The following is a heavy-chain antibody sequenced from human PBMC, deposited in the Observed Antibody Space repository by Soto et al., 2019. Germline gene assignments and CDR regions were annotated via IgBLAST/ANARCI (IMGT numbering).Heavy chain of an antibody. V-gene: IGHV1-3*01. CDR1: GYTFTSYA. CDR3: ARDASIGADYYHYYMDV. D-gene: IGHD3-22*01. CDR2: INAGNGNT. J-gene: IGHJ6*03. Sequence: ASVKVSCKASGYTFTSYAMHWVRQAPGQRLEWMGWINAGNGNTKYSQKFQGRVTITRDTSASTAYMELSSLRSEDTAVYYCARDASIGADYYHYYMDVWGKGTTVTVSS.